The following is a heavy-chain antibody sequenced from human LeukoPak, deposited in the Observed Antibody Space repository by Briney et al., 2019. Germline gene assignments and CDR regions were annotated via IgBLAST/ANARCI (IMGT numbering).Heavy chain of an antibody. CDR2: INPNSGGT. CDR1: VYTFTGYY. Sequence: ASVKVSCKASVYTFTGYYMHWVRQAPGQGLEWMGWINPNSGGTNYAQKFEGRVTMTRDTSISTAYMELSRLLSGDTAVYYCARGKTMVYCGGDCYRFDNWGQGTLVTVSS. D-gene: IGHD2-21*02. CDR3: ARGKTMVYCGGDCYRFDN. J-gene: IGHJ4*02. V-gene: IGHV1-2*02.